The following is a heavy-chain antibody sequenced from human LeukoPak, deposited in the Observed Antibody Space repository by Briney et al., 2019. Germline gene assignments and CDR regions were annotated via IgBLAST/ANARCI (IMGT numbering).Heavy chain of an antibody. CDR3: AREYRGYSYAYFDY. CDR2: ISGSGGST. Sequence: GGSLRLSCAASGFTFSSYAMSWVRQAPGKGLEWASAISGSGGSTYYADSVKGRFTISRDNSKNTLYLQMNSPRAEDTAVYYCAREYRGYSYAYFDYWGQGTLVTVSS. D-gene: IGHD5-18*01. CDR1: GFTFSSYA. V-gene: IGHV3-23*01. J-gene: IGHJ4*02.